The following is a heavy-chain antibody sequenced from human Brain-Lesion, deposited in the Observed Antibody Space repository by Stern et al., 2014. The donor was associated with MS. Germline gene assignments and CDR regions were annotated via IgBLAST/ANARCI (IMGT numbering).Heavy chain of an antibody. CDR2: INPNTGGP. V-gene: IGHV1-2*02. D-gene: IGHD3-3*01. CDR3: ARDQRGITIFGVVTDYYYLGMDV. CDR1: GYIFTGYY. Sequence: VQLVESGAEVKKPGASVKVSCKTSGYIFTGYYIHWVRQAPGQGLEWMAWINPNTGGPKYAQKFQGRVTMSRDTSISPAYLELSSLTSDDTAVYYCARDQRGITIFGVVTDYYYLGMDVWGQGTTVPVSS. J-gene: IGHJ6*02.